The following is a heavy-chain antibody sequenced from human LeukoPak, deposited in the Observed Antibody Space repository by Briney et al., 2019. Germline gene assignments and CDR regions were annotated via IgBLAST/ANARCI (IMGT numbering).Heavy chain of an antibody. D-gene: IGHD3-16*01. CDR1: GGSVSSGSYY. Sequence: SETLSLTCTVSGGSVSSGSYYWGWIRQPPGKGLEWIGYIYYTGSTNYNPSLKSRVTISVDTPKNQFSLKLNSVTAADTAVYYCARLGFPGGFDYWGQGTLVAVSS. J-gene: IGHJ4*02. CDR3: ARLGFPGGFDY. V-gene: IGHV4-61*01. CDR2: IYYTGST.